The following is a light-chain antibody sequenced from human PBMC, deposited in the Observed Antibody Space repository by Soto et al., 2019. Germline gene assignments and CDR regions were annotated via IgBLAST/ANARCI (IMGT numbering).Light chain of an antibody. CDR3: LQDSSYPWT. CDR1: QGIRNA. V-gene: IGKV1-6*01. J-gene: IGKJ1*01. Sequence: AIQMTQSPSSLSASLGDRVTITCRASQGIRNALGWYQQNPGKAPRLLIYAASILQSGFPSKFSGSVTGTDCTLTISSLQPEDFATYYCLQDSSYPWTFGQGTKVEI. CDR2: AAS.